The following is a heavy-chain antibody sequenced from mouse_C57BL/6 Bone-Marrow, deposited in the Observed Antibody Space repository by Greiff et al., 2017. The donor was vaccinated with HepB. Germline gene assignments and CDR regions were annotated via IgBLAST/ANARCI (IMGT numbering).Heavy chain of an antibody. CDR2: IDPETGGT. J-gene: IGHJ2*01. CDR3: TRTPDYYGSSYDY. CDR1: GYTFTDYV. V-gene: IGHV1-15*01. Sequence: QVQLKQSGAELVRPGASVTLSCKASGYTFTDYVMHWVKQTPVHGLEWIGAIDPETGGTAYNQKFKGKAILTADKSSSTAYMELRSLTSEDSAVYYCTRTPDYYGSSYDYWGQGTTLTVSS. D-gene: IGHD1-1*01.